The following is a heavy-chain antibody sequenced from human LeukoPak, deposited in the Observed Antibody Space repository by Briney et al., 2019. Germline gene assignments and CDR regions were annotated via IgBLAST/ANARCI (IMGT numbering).Heavy chain of an antibody. CDR3: ARGGLGCSGGSCYSRY. D-gene: IGHD2-15*01. CDR2: ISAYNGNT. J-gene: IGHJ4*02. CDR1: GYTLTSYG. V-gene: IGHV1-18*01. Sequence: ASVKVSCKASGYTLTSYGISLVRQAPGQGLEWMGWISAYNGNTNYAQKLQGRVTMTTDTSTSTAYMELRSLRSDDTAVYYCARGGLGCSGGSCYSRYWGQGTLVTVSS.